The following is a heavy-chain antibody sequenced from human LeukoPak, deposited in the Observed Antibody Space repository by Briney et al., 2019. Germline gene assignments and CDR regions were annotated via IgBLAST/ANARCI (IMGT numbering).Heavy chain of an antibody. J-gene: IGHJ4*02. CDR3: AKTAMIKVIINTYPKGLNY. D-gene: IGHD3-10*01. V-gene: IGHV3-23*01. Sequence: PGGSLRLPCAASGFTFSSNAMNWVRQAPGKGLEWVAAIYGRGETTYYADLVKGRFTISRDNSKNTLYLQMNSLRAEDTAVYYCAKTAMIKVIINTYPKGLNYWGQGALVTVSS. CDR1: GFTFSSNA. CDR2: IYGRGETT.